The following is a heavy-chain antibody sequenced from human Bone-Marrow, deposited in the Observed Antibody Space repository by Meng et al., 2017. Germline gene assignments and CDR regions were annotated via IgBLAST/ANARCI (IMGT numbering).Heavy chain of an antibody. Sequence: SCKASGYTFTSYDINWVRQAPGKGLEWVGRIKRNSDGGTIDYAAPVKGRFTISRDDSKNTLYLQMDSLITEDTAVYFCATGAAAADHWGQGTLVTVSS. CDR3: ATGAAAADH. CDR2: IKRNSDGGTI. V-gene: IGHV3-15*01. CDR1: GYTFTSYD. J-gene: IGHJ4*02. D-gene: IGHD6-13*01.